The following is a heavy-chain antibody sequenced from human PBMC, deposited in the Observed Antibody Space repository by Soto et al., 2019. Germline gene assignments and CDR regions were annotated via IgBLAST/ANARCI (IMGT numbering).Heavy chain of an antibody. CDR2: ISSSSSYI. V-gene: IGHV3-21*01. CDR1: GFTFSSYS. CDR3: ARAPYYYDSSAYLGY. Sequence: EVQLVESGGGLVKPGGSLRLSCAASGFTFSSYSMNWVRQAPGKGLEWVSSISSSSSYIYYADSVKAQFTISRDNAKNSLYLQMNRLRAEDTAVYYCARAPYYYDSSAYLGYWGQGTLVTVSS. J-gene: IGHJ4*02. D-gene: IGHD3-22*01.